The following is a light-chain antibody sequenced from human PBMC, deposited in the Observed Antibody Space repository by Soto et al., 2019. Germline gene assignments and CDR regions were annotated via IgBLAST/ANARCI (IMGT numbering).Light chain of an antibody. CDR1: SSNIGAGYD. V-gene: IGLV1-40*01. CDR3: QSYDSSLSGYV. CDR2: GDT. Sequence: QSVLRQPPSVSGAPGQRVTISCTGSSSNIGAGYDVHWYQQLPGTAPKALIYGDTNRPSGVPDRFSASKSGTSASLAITGLQAEDEADYYCQSYDSSLSGYVFGVGTKLTVL. J-gene: IGLJ1*01.